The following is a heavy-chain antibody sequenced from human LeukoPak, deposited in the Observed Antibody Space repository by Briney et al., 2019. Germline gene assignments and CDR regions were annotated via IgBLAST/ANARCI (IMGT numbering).Heavy chain of an antibody. Sequence: SETLSLTCTVSGGSINSYYWNWIRQPPGKGLEWIGYIYYSGSTNYNPSLKSRVTISVDTSKNQFSLKLSSVTAADTAVYYCARQAYDSSGYYWSYFDYWGQGTLVTVSS. D-gene: IGHD3-22*01. J-gene: IGHJ4*02. CDR3: ARQAYDSSGYYWSYFDY. V-gene: IGHV4-59*08. CDR2: IYYSGST. CDR1: GGSINSYY.